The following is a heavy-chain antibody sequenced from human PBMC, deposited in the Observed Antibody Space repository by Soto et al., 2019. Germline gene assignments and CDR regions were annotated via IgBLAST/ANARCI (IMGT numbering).Heavy chain of an antibody. D-gene: IGHD3-16*02. Sequence: RRLSCTASGFTFRTYAMTWFRQAPGRGLEWVSAISGSAGTFYATSVKGRFTISRDNSRSTVYLQMHSLRAEDSVIYYCAKEKDYGFTWGSDRYTSQYRGRGTLVTAAS. CDR2: ISGSAGT. CDR3: AKEKDYGFTWGSDRYTSQY. J-gene: IGHJ4*02. V-gene: IGHV3-23*01. CDR1: GFTFRTYA.